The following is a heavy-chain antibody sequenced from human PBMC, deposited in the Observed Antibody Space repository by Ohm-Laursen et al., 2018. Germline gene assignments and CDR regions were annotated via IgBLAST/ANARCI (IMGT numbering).Heavy chain of an antibody. D-gene: IGHD6-19*01. V-gene: IGHV3-23*01. CDR1: GITFSSCS. CDR2: ISGDSGTT. Sequence: GSLRLSCAASGITFSSCSMSWVRQAPGKGLEWVSVISGDSGTTGYADSVKGRFTISRDNSKNTLYLQMHSLRGEDTAVYYCAKVRVNSGWSEDYWGQGTLVTVSS. CDR3: AKVRVNSGWSEDY. J-gene: IGHJ4*02.